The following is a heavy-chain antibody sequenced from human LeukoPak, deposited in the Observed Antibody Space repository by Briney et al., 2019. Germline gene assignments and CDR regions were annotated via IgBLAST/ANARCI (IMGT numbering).Heavy chain of an antibody. D-gene: IGHD3-22*01. J-gene: IGHJ3*02. Sequence: GASLKISCKGPGSRFTSYWIGWVRQMRGKGLEGMGVIYPGESDTRYSPSFQGQVTFSANKSISTAYMQWSSMTASDTAMYYCARREPNYYDSSADMAFDIWGQGTMVTVSS. CDR2: IYPGESDT. CDR1: GSRFTSYW. V-gene: IGHV5-51*01. CDR3: ARREPNYYDSSADMAFDI.